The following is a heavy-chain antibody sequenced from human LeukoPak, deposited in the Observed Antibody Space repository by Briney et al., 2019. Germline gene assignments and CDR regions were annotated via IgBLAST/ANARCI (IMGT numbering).Heavy chain of an antibody. V-gene: IGHV1-8*01. Sequence: ASVKVSCKASGYTFTSYDINWVRQATGQGLEWMGWMNPNSGNTGYAQKFQGRVTMTRNTSISTAYMELSRLRSEDTAVYYCAREWTYHSDAFDIWGQGTMVTVSS. J-gene: IGHJ3*02. CDR1: GYTFTSYD. CDR3: AREWTYHSDAFDI. D-gene: IGHD3/OR15-3a*01. CDR2: MNPNSGNT.